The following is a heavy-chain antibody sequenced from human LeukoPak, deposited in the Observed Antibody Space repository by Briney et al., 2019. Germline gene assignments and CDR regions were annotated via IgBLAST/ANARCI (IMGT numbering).Heavy chain of an antibody. V-gene: IGHV1-8*01. CDR2: MNPNSGNT. CDR3: ARKYYDLWSGYPSPRSYGMDV. J-gene: IGHJ6*02. D-gene: IGHD3-3*01. CDR1: GYTFTSYD. Sequence: ASVKVSCKASGYTFTSYDINWVRQATGQGLEWMGWMNPNSGNTGYAQKFQGRVTMTRNTSISTAYMELSSLRSEDTAVYYCARKYYDLWSGYPSPRSYGMDVWGQGTTVTVSS.